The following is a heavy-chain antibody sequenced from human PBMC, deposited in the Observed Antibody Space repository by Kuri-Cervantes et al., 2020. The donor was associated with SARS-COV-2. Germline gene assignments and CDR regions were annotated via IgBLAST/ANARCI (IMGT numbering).Heavy chain of an antibody. J-gene: IGHJ6*02. CDR2: IWYDGSNK. CDR3: ARDGGATAGTYYYYSMDV. Sequence: GGSLRLSCAASGFTFSSYGMHWVRQAPGKGLEWVAVIWYDGSNKYYADSVKGRFTISRDNSKNTLYLQMNSLRAEDTAVYYCARDGGATAGTYYYYSMDVWGQGTTVTVSS. V-gene: IGHV3-33*01. CDR1: GFTFSSYG. D-gene: IGHD6-13*01.